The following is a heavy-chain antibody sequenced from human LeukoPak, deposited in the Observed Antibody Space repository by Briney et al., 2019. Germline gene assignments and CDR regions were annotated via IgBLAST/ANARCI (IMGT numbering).Heavy chain of an antibody. Sequence: SETLSLTCAVYGGSFSGYYWSWIRQPQGKGLGWIGEINHSGSTNSNPSLKSRVTISVTTSRNQFSLKLSSVTAADTAVYDCSAGSGYTPNIDAFDIWGQGTMVTVSS. V-gene: IGHV4-34*01. CDR1: GGSFSGYY. D-gene: IGHD5-12*01. CDR2: INHSGST. J-gene: IGHJ3*02. CDR3: SAGSGYTPNIDAFDI.